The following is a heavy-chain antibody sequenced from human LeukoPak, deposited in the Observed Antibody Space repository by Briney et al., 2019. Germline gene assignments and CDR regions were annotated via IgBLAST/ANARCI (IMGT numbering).Heavy chain of an antibody. Sequence: SETLSLTCTVSGVSISSYYWSWIRQPPGKGLEWIGYIYYSGRTNYTPSLKSRVTISVDTSKNQFSLKLSSVTAADTAVYYCARAWYYYGMDIWGQGTTVTVSS. CDR1: GVSISSYY. CDR3: ARAWYYYGMDI. CDR2: IYYSGRT. V-gene: IGHV4-59*01. J-gene: IGHJ6*02.